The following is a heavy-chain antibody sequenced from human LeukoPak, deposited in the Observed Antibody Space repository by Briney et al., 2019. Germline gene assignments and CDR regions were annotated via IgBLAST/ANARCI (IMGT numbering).Heavy chain of an antibody. V-gene: IGHV1-2*02. D-gene: IGHD2-21*01. Sequence: ASVTLSWPLAGYTSTGYCTEWERQAPGQGLEWMGWINPNSGGTNYAQKFQGRVTMTRDTSIPTPYMELSRLRSYVTVVDAGSIAATAHIAFDIWGQGTLVTVSS. CDR3: SIAATAHIAFDI. CDR1: GYTSTGYC. CDR2: INPNSGGT. J-gene: IGHJ3*02.